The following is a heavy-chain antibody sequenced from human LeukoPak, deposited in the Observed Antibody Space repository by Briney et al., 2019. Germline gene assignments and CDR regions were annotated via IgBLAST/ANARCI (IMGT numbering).Heavy chain of an antibody. CDR1: GGSISSSTYY. Sequence: PSETLSLTCTVSGGSISSSTYYWGWIRQPPGKGLELIGSKYYSGNSYYNPSLKSRVSISVDTPKNQFSLKLSSVTAADTAVYYCARLYYYYGLDVWGQGTTVTVSS. V-gene: IGHV4-39*01. CDR2: KYYSGNS. J-gene: IGHJ6*02. CDR3: ARLYYYYGLDV.